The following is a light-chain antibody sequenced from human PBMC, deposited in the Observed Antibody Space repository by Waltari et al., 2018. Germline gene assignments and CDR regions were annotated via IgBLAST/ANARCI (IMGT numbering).Light chain of an antibody. CDR3: QQYDSYPYT. V-gene: IGKV1-5*03. Sequence: EIQMTQSPSTLSASVGERATIPCRASQSISSWLAWYQQKPGQAPKLLIYEASNLESGIPARFSGSGSGTEFSLTISSLQPDDFATYYCQQYDSYPYTFGQGTKLEIK. CDR1: QSISSW. J-gene: IGKJ2*01. CDR2: EAS.